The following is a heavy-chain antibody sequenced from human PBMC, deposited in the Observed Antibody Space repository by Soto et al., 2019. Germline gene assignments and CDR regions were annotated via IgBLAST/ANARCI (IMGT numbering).Heavy chain of an antibody. CDR2: ISAYNGNT. Sequence: ASVKVSCKASGYTFNSYGISWVRQAPGQGLEWMGWISAYNGNTNYAQKLQGRVTMTTDTSTSTAYMELRSLRSDDTAVYYCARDRGYYDSSGYFDYWGQGTLVTVSS. J-gene: IGHJ4*02. CDR1: GYTFNSYG. CDR3: ARDRGYYDSSGYFDY. D-gene: IGHD3-22*01. V-gene: IGHV1-18*01.